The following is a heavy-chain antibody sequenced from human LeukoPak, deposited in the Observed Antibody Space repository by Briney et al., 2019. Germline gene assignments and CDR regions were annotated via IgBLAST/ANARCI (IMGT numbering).Heavy chain of an antibody. CDR1: GFIFSSYW. CDR2: IHHNGNVT. CDR3: ARGGGLDV. Sequence: GGSLRLSCAASGFIFSSYWMNWARQAPGKGLEWVASIHHNGNVTYYVDSVKGRFTISRDNAKKSLYLQMSNLRAEDTAVYFCARGGGLDVWGQGATVTVSS. V-gene: IGHV3-7*03. J-gene: IGHJ6*02. D-gene: IGHD3-16*01.